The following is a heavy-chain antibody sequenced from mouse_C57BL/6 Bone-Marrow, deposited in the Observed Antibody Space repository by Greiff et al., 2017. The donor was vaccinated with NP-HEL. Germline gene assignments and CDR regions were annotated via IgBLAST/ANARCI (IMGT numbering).Heavy chain of an antibody. V-gene: IGHV1-18*01. Sequence: VQLQQSGPELVKPGASVKIPCKASGYTFTDYNMDWVKQSHGKSLEWIGDINPNNGGTIYNQKFKGKATLTVDKSSSTAYMELRSLTSEDTAVYYCARGDYGGRYYFDDWGQGTTLTVSS. J-gene: IGHJ2*01. CDR3: ARGDYGGRYYFDD. CDR2: INPNNGGT. D-gene: IGHD2-4*01. CDR1: GYTFTDYN.